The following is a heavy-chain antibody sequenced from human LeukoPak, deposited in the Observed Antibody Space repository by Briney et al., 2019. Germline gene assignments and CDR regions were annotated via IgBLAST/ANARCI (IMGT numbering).Heavy chain of an antibody. CDR3: ARRSARRGYYCGMDV. J-gene: IGHJ6*02. Sequence: SETLSLTCTVSGGSISGYYWSWIRQPPGKGLEYIGYIYYSGSTNYNPSLKSRVTISVDTSKSQFSLQMRSVTAADTAVYYCARRSARRGYYCGMDVWGQGTTVTVSS. CDR1: GGSISGYY. D-gene: IGHD6-13*01. V-gene: IGHV4-59*08. CDR2: IYYSGST.